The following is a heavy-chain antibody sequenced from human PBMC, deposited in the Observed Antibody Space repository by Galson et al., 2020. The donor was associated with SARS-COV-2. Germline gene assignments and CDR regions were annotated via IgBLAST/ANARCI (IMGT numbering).Heavy chain of an antibody. Sequence: SETLSLTCTVSGGSISSGGYYWSWIRQHPGKGLEWIGYIYYSGRPYYNPSLKSRVTISVDTSKNQFSLKLSSVTAADTAVYYSAREAGIVVVAAGRVYYYYYMDVWGKGTTVTVSS. CDR2: IYYSGRP. D-gene: IGHD2-2*01. CDR3: AREAGIVVVAAGRVYYYYYMDV. V-gene: IGHV4-31*03. CDR1: GGSISSGGYY. J-gene: IGHJ6*03.